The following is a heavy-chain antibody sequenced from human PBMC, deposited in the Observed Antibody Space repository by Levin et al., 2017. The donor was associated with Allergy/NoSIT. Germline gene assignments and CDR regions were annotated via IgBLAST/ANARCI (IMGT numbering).Heavy chain of an antibody. CDR2: VSDRGGST. D-gene: IGHD2-15*01. Sequence: GESLKISCAASGFTFSSYGMIWVRQAPGKGLEWVSAVSDRGGSTFYADSVKGRFTVSRDNSKNTLYLQMNTLRADDTALYYCAKRGGGCSGGSCYGGMDVWGHGTTVTVSS. J-gene: IGHJ6*02. V-gene: IGHV3-23*01. CDR3: AKRGGGCSGGSCYGGMDV. CDR1: GFTFSSYG.